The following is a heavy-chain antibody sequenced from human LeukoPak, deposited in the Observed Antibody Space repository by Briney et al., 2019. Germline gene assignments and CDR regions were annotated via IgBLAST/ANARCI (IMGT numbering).Heavy chain of an antibody. V-gene: IGHV3-23*01. CDR1: GFTFRNSA. CDR2: ISGSGDHT. CDR3: AACAGECSSSSPLDY. J-gene: IGHJ4*02. Sequence: GGSPRLSCAASGFTFRNSATNWVRQAPGKGLEWVSGISGSGDHTYYADSVKGRFTISRDNSKNMLSVQMNSLRAEDTAVYYCAACAGECSSSSPLDYWGQGTLVTVSS. D-gene: IGHD6-6*01.